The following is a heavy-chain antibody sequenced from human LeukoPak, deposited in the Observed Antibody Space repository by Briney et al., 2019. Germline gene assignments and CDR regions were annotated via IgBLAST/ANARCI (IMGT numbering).Heavy chain of an antibody. CDR2: ISDSGDNT. D-gene: IGHD2-15*01. V-gene: IGHV3-23*01. Sequence: GGSLSLSCAASGFTFSSYSMNWVRQAPGKGPEWVAAISDSGDNTYYTESMRGRFTISRDNSKNTLYLQMNSLRAEDTAVYYCASHRGYCSGGTCYSAFFDYWGQGTLVTVSS. CDR1: GFTFSSYS. CDR3: ASHRGYCSGGTCYSAFFDY. J-gene: IGHJ4*02.